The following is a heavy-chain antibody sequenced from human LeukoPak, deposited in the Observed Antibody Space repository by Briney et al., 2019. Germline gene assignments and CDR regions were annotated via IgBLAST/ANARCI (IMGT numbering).Heavy chain of an antibody. J-gene: IGHJ5*02. V-gene: IGHV4-61*01. Sequence: SSETLSLTCNVSGDPLNDNLYYWGWIRQPPRKGLEWIGYIYYSGSTNYNPSLKSRVTISVDTSKNQFSLKLSSVTAADTAVYYCARERGSGRNWFDPWGQGTLVTVSS. CDR2: IYYSGST. D-gene: IGHD6-19*01. CDR3: ARERGSGRNWFDP. CDR1: GDPLNDNLYY.